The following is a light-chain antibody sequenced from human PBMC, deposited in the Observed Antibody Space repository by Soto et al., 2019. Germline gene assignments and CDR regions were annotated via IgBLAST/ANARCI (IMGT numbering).Light chain of an antibody. CDR2: KAS. CDR1: QTISSW. J-gene: IGKJ1*01. CDR3: QHYNSYSEA. V-gene: IGKV1-5*03. Sequence: DLQMTQSHSTLSGSVGDRVTITCRASQTISSWLAWYQQKPGKAPKLLIYKASTLKSGVPSRFSGSGSGTEFTLTISSLQPDDFATYYCQHYNSYSEAFGQGTKVALK.